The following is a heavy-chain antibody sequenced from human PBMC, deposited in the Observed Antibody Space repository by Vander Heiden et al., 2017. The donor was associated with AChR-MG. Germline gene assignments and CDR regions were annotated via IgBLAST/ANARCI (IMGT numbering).Heavy chain of an antibody. J-gene: IGHJ4*02. V-gene: IGHV3-48*02. CDR1: GSPFSSYS. CDR2: ISTSSTTM. Sequence: EVQRVESGGGLVQPGGSLRLACVASGSPFSSYSMNWVRQAPGKGLEWISYISTSSTTMYYADSVKGRFTIFRDDAKDSLYLQMNSLRDEDTAVYYCVRGGYCGSSSCSLYWGQGTLVTVSP. D-gene: IGHD2-2*01. CDR3: VRGGYCGSSSCSLY.